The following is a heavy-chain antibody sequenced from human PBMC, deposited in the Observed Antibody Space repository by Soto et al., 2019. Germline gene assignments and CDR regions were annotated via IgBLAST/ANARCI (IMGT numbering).Heavy chain of an antibody. CDR2: INSDGSYI. J-gene: IGHJ6*02. CDR1: EFSFSSSW. V-gene: IGHV3-74*01. Sequence: GGSLRLSCVVSEFSFSSSWMHWVRQGPGKGLVWVSRINSDGSYINYADSVKGRFTTSRDNAKNMLYLQMNSLRAEDTAVYYCARSPITGTPLYYYGMDVWGQGTTVTVSS. D-gene: IGHD1-7*01. CDR3: ARSPITGTPLYYYGMDV.